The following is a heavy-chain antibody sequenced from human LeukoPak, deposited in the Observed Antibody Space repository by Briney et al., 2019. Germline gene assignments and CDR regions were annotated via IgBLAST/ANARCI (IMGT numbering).Heavy chain of an antibody. CDR3: ARGDYDFWSGYYYYYYGMDV. CDR2: INHSGST. D-gene: IGHD3-3*01. J-gene: IGHJ6*02. Sequence: SETLSLTCAAYGGSFSGYYWSWIRQPPGKGLEWIGEINHSGSTNYNPSLKSRVTISVDTSKNQFSLKLSSVTAADTAVYYCARGDYDFWSGYYYYYYGMDVWGQGTTVTVSS. V-gene: IGHV4-34*01. CDR1: GGSFSGYY.